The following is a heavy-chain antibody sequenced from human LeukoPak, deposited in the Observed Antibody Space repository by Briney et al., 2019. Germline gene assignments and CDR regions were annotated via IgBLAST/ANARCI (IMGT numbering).Heavy chain of an antibody. D-gene: IGHD2/OR15-2a*01. Sequence: GASVKVSCTAPAHTFTFVDYFMHWVRQAPGQGLEWMGWINPNSGGTNYAQKFQGRVTMTRDTSISTAYMELSRLRSDDTAVYYCARENLFPTFCDYWGQGTLVTVSS. J-gene: IGHJ4*02. CDR2: INPNSGGT. V-gene: IGHV1-2*02. CDR3: ARENLFPTFCDY. CDR1: AHTFTFVDYF.